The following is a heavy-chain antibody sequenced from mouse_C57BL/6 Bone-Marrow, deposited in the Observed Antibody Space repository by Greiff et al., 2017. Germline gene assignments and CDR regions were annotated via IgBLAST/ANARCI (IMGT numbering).Heavy chain of an antibody. Sequence: EVQLQQSGTVLARPGASVKMSCKTSGYTFTSYWMHWVKQRPGQGLEWIGAIYPGNSDTSYNQKFKGKVKLTAVTSASTAYMELSSLTNEDSAVYYCTSNWDDDYWGQGTTLTVSS. D-gene: IGHD4-1*01. CDR3: TSNWDDDY. J-gene: IGHJ2*01. CDR1: GYTFTSYW. V-gene: IGHV1-5*01. CDR2: IYPGNSDT.